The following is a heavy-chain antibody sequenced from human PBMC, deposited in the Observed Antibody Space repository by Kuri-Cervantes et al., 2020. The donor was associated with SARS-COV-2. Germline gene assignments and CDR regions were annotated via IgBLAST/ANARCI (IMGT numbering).Heavy chain of an antibody. V-gene: IGHV3-48*01. CDR1: GFTFGSYA. Sequence: GGSLRLSCAASGFTFGSYAMNWVRQAPGKGLEWVSYISSSSSAIYYSDSVKGRFTMSRDNSKNTLYLQMNSLRAEDTAVYYCAKGIRRFLESLDYWGQGTLVTVSS. D-gene: IGHD3-3*01. CDR2: ISSSSSAI. J-gene: IGHJ4*02. CDR3: AKGIRRFLESLDY.